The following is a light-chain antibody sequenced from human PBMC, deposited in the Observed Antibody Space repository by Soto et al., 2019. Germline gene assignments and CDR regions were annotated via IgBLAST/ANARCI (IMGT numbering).Light chain of an antibody. J-gene: IGLJ3*02. CDR3: NSYASTSARL. CDR1: SSDVGAFNY. CDR2: EVT. Sequence: QYALTQPASVSGSPGQSITISCTGTSSDVGAFNYVSWYQQHPGKTPKLIIYEVTNRPSGVSNRFSGSKSGNTASLTISGLQAEDEADYYCNSYASTSARLFGGGTKLTVL. V-gene: IGLV2-14*01.